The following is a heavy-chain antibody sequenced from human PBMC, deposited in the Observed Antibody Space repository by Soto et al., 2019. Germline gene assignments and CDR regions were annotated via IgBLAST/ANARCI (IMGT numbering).Heavy chain of an antibody. Sequence: QVHVVESGGGVVHPGRSLRLSCAVSGFTFSDYAMHWVRQAPGKGLEWVAAISYDGGSTYYADSVKGRFTFSRDNSNYMLYLQMNSLRPEDTALYYCDRVSEYRMLNYGMDVWGQGTTVIVSS. J-gene: IGHJ6*02. V-gene: IGHV3-30-3*01. CDR1: GFTFSDYA. CDR3: DRVSEYRMLNYGMDV. D-gene: IGHD2-2*02. CDR2: ISYDGGST.